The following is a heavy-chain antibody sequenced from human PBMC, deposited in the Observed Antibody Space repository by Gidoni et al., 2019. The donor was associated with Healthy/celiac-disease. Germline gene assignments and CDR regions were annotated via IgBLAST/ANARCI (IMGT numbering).Heavy chain of an antibody. J-gene: IGHJ6*03. CDR3: ARGRHCSGGSCYVDYYYMDV. CDR2: INHSGST. CDR1: GGSFSGYS. V-gene: IGHV4-34*01. D-gene: IGHD2-15*01. Sequence: QVQLQQWGAGLLKPSETLSLTFAVSGGSFSGYSWSWIRQPPGKGLEWIGEINHSGSTNYNPYLKSRVTISVDTSKNQFSLKLSSVTAADTAVYYCARGRHCSGGSCYVDYYYMDVWGKGTTVTVSS.